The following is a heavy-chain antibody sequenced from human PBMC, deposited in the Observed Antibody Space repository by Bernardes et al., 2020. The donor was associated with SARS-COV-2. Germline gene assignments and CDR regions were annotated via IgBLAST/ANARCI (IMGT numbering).Heavy chain of an antibody. CDR2: MTGGGDGK. J-gene: IGHJ4*02. Sequence: GGSLRLSCAASGFTFSSYAMSWVRQAPGKGLEWVSAMTGGGDGKYYADSVKGRFVISRDNSRDILYLQMNSLRAEDTGVYYCAKDQKSLEPLYALSFWGQGTVVTVSS. CDR1: GFTFSSYA. CDR3: AKDQKSLEPLYALSF. D-gene: IGHD1-1*01. V-gene: IGHV3-23*01.